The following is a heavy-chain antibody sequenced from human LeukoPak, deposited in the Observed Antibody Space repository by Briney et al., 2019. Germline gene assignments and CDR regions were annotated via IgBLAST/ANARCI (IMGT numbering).Heavy chain of an antibody. Sequence: KPSETLSLTCAVYGESFSGYYWSWIRQPPGKGLEWIGEINHSGSTNYNPSLKSRVTISVDTSKNQFSLKLSSVTAADTAVYYCARGVARTYYSDTSGYAAADYWGQGTLVTVSS. CDR2: INHSGST. CDR1: GESFSGYY. D-gene: IGHD3-22*01. CDR3: ARGVARTYYSDTSGYAAADY. J-gene: IGHJ4*02. V-gene: IGHV4-34*01.